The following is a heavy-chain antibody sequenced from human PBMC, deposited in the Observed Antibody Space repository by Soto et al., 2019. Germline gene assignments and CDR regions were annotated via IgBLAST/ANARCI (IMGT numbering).Heavy chain of an antibody. D-gene: IGHD3-10*01. V-gene: IGHV3-11*06. CDR1: GFTFSDYY. Sequence: GGSLRLSCAASGFTFSDYYMSWIRQAPGKGLEWVSYISSSSSYTNYADSVKGRFTISRDNAKNSLYLQMNSLRAEDTAVYYCAGRYYYGSGTFFDYWGQGTLVTVSS. CDR2: ISSSSSYT. J-gene: IGHJ4*02. CDR3: AGRYYYGSGTFFDY.